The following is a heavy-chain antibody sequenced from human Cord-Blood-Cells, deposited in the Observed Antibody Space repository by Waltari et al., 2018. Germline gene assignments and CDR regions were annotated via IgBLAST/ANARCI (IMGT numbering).Heavy chain of an antibody. CDR1: GHTFNSYA. Sequence: QVQLVQSGAEVKKPGASVKVSCKASGHTFNSYAMHWVRQAPGQRLEWMGWINAGNGNTKYSQKFQGRVTITRDTSASTAYMELSSLRSEDTAVYYCARDQGGDYDAFDIWGQGTMVTVSS. J-gene: IGHJ3*02. V-gene: IGHV1-3*01. CDR2: INAGNGNT. CDR3: ARDQGGDYDAFDI. D-gene: IGHD2-21*02.